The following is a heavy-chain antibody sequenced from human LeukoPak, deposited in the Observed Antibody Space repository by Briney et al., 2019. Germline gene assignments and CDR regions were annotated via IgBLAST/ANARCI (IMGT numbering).Heavy chain of an antibody. D-gene: IGHD4-17*01. J-gene: IGHJ4*02. V-gene: IGHV3-30*18. CDR3: AKDPSDYGDTETDFFDY. CDR2: ISYDGTKK. Sequence: PGRSLRLSCAASGFTFSSYGMHWVRQAPGKGLEWVAVISYDGTKKYYVDSVKGRFTISRDNSKSTLYLQMNSLRSEDSAGYHCAKDPSDYGDTETDFFDYWGQGILVTVSS. CDR1: GFTFSSYG.